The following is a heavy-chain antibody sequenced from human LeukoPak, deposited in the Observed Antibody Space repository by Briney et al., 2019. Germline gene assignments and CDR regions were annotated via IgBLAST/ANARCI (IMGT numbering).Heavy chain of an antibody. V-gene: IGHV3-23*01. Sequence: GGSLRLSCAASGFTFSSYAMSWVRQAPGKGLEWVSGISAGGASTYYADSVKGRFTISRDNAKSSLYLQMNSLRAEDTAVYYCARDPSLAARPYWYFDLWGRGTLVTVSS. CDR3: ARDPSLAARPYWYFDL. CDR1: GFTFSSYA. J-gene: IGHJ2*01. D-gene: IGHD6-6*01. CDR2: ISAGGAST.